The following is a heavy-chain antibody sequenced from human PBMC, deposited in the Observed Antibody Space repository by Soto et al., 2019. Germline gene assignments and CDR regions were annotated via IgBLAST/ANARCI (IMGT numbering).Heavy chain of an antibody. CDR3: ARGLDYYDSSDDYYFDY. Sequence: SETLSLTCTVSGGSISRGAYYWSWIRQHPGKGLEWIGYIFYSGSTYYNPSLMGRLTMSVDTSKNQFSLILSSVTAADTAVYYCARGLDYYDSSDDYYFDYWGQGTLVTVSS. CDR1: GGSISRGAYY. V-gene: IGHV4-31*03. CDR2: IFYSGST. J-gene: IGHJ4*02. D-gene: IGHD3-22*01.